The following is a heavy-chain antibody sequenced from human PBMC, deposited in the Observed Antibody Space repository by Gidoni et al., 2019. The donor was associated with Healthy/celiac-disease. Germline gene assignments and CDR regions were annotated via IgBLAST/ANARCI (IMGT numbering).Heavy chain of an antibody. D-gene: IGHD6-19*01. CDR1: GFTFDDYA. V-gene: IGHV3-9*01. Sequence: EVQLVESGGGLVQPGRSLRLSCAASGFTFDDYAMHWVRQAPGKGLEWVSGISWNSGSIGYADSVKGRFTISRDNAKNSLYLQMNSLRAEDTALYYCAKDTGSGWYFRFDYWGQGTLVTVSS. J-gene: IGHJ4*02. CDR3: AKDTGSGWYFRFDY. CDR2: ISWNSGSI.